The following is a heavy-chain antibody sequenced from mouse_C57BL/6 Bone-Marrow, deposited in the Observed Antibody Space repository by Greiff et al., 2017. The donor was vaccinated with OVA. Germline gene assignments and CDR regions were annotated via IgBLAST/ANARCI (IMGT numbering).Heavy chain of an antibody. CDR3: TSELLRFYAMDY. J-gene: IGHJ4*01. Sequence: VQLQQSGTVLARPGASVKMSCKTSGYTFTSYWMHWVKQRPGQGLEWIGAIYPGNSDTSYNQQFKGKAKLTAVQSASTAYMELSSLSNYDSAVYYCTSELLRFYAMDYWGQGTSVTVSS. D-gene: IGHD1-1*01. CDR2: IYPGNSDT. V-gene: IGHV1-5*01. CDR1: GYTFTSYW.